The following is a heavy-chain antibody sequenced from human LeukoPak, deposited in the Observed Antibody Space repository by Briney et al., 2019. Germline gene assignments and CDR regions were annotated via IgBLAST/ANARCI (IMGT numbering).Heavy chain of an antibody. V-gene: IGHV4-31*02. CDR1: GGSISSSNFY. J-gene: IGHJ4*02. Sequence: SETLSLTCTVSGGSISSSNFYWGWIRQHPGQGLEWIGYIYYSGSTYYNPSLKSRVTISVDTSKNQFSLKLSSVTAADTAVYYCAGDSSGYFMNWGQGTLVTVSS. CDR2: IYYSGST. CDR3: AGDSSGYFMN. D-gene: IGHD3-22*01.